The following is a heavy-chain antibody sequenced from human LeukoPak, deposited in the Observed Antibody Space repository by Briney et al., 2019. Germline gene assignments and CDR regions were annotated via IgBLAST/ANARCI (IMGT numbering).Heavy chain of an antibody. D-gene: IGHD2-21*02. J-gene: IGHJ4*02. CDR1: GDSISSGGYY. V-gene: IGHV4-31*03. Sequence: SETLSLTCTVSGDSISSGGYYWTWIRQHPGEGLEWIGNIFTSGNTYYNPSLKGRIFTSVGTSKSQFSLRLTSVTAADTAVYYCARATLRGDPFDFWGQGLQVTVSS. CDR3: ARATLRGDPFDF. CDR2: IFTSGNT.